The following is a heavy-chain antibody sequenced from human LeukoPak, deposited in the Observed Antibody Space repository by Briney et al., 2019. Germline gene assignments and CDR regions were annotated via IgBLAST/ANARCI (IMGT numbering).Heavy chain of an antibody. D-gene: IGHD3-9*01. CDR2: ISSSSSYI. CDR3: AKEPHILTGYYTDYFDS. CDR1: GFTFSSYS. J-gene: IGHJ4*02. Sequence: GGSLRLSCAASGFTFSSYSMNWVRLAPGKGLEWVSSISSSSSYIYYADSVKGRFTISRDNAKDTLYLQMNSLRAEDTAVYFCAKEPHILTGYYTDYFDSWGQGTLVTVPS. V-gene: IGHV3-21*04.